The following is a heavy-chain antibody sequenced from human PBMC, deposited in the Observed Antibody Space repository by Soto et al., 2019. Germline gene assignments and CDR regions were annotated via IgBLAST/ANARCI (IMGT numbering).Heavy chain of an antibody. J-gene: IGHJ1*01. Sequence: SETLSLTCAVYGGSFSGYYWSWIRQPPGKGLEWIGEINHSGSTNYNPSLKSRVTISVDTSKNQFSLKLSSVTAADTAVYYCARGRMGATMRYIQHWGQGTLVTVSS. CDR1: GGSFSGYY. V-gene: IGHV4-34*01. CDR2: INHSGST. D-gene: IGHD1-26*01. CDR3: ARGRMGATMRYIQH.